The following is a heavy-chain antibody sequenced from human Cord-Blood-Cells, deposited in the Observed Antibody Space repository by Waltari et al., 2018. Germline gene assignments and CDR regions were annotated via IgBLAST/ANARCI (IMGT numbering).Heavy chain of an antibody. CDR1: GYTVTGHY. J-gene: IGHJ3*02. D-gene: IGHD1-26*01. CDR2: INPNSGGT. Sequence: QVQLVQSGAEVKKPGASVKGSGKASGYTVTGHYKHWGGQAPGQGLEWMGWINPNSGGTNYAQKFQGRVTMTRDTSISTAYMELSRLRSDDTAVYYCARGIVGATDAFDIWGQGTMVTVSS. V-gene: IGHV1-2*02. CDR3: ARGIVGATDAFDI.